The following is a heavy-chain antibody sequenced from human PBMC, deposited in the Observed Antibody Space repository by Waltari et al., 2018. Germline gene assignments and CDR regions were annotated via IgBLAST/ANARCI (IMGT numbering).Heavy chain of an antibody. CDR1: GFTFSSYS. D-gene: IGHD5-18*01. CDR2: ISSSSSTI. CDR3: ASTPLYSYGYDFDY. V-gene: IGHV3-48*04. Sequence: EVQLVESGGGLVHPVGSLRLSCAASGFTFSSYSMNCVRQAPGKGLEWVSYISSSSSTIYYADSVKGRFTISRDNAKNSLYLQMNSLRAEDTAVYYCASTPLYSYGYDFDYWGQGTLVTVSS. J-gene: IGHJ4*02.